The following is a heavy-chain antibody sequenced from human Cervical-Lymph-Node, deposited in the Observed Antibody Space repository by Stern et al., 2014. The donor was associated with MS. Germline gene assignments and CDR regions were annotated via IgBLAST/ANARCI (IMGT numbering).Heavy chain of an antibody. J-gene: IGHJ5*02. Sequence: QVTLRESGPTLVKPTQTLTLTCTFSGFSLSTSGVGVGWIRQPPGKALGLLALIYWDDDKRYSPSLKSRLTITKDTSKNQVVLIMTNMDPVDTATYYCAHRPRPWNYVDWFDPWGQGTLVTVSS. V-gene: IGHV2-5*02. CDR1: GFSLSTSGVG. CDR3: AHRPRPWNYVDWFDP. D-gene: IGHD1-7*01. CDR2: IYWDDDK.